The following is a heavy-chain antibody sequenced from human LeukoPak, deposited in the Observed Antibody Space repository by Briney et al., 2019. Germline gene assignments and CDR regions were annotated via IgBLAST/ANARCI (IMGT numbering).Heavy chain of an antibody. CDR3: ARDPRNYIDY. CDR1: GYTLTGYY. Sequence: ASVKVSCKASGYTLTGYYLHWVRQAPGQGLEWIGWLNPNSGPTNYAQKFQGRVTITRDTSISTAYMELSRLTSDDTAVYYCARDPRNYIDYWGQGTLVTVST. J-gene: IGHJ4*02. V-gene: IGHV1-2*02. CDR2: LNPNSGPT.